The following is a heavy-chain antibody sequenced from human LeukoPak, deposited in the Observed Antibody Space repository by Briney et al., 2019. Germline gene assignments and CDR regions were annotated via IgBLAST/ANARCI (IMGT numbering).Heavy chain of an antibody. V-gene: IGHV1-46*03. CDR2: INHSGSSK. D-gene: IGHD1/OR15-1a*01. J-gene: IGHJ4*02. CDR3: ARTGPTAAPFHY. Sequence: ASVRLSCKASGYRFSSYDMHWVRQAPGQGLEWMAIINHSGSSKIYAEWFQGRVTITRDTSKTTVYLQVNSLTAEDTAVYFCARTGPTAAPFHYWGQGTPFTVSS. CDR1: GYRFSSYD.